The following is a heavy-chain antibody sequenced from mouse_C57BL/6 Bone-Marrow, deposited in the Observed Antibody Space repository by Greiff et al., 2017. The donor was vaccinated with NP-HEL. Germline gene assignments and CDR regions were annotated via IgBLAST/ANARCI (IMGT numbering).Heavy chain of an antibody. V-gene: IGHV2-2*01. CDR2: IWSGGST. CDR3: ARNWDGNPAWFAY. D-gene: IGHD2-1*01. J-gene: IGHJ3*01. CDR1: GFSLTSYG. Sequence: VKLVESGPGLVQPSQSLSITCTVSGFSLTSYGVHWVRQSPGKGLEWLGVIWSGGSTDYNAAFISRLSIRKHNSKSQVFFKMNSLQADDTAIYYCARNWDGNPAWFAYWGQGTLVTVSA.